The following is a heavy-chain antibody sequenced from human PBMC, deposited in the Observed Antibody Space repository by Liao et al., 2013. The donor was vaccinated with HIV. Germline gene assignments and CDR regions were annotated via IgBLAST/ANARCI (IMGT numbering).Heavy chain of an antibody. CDR3: ARVAESVGVEMATIGTFDY. J-gene: IGHJ4*02. Sequence: QVQLQQWGAGLLKPSETLSLTCAVYGGPFSGYYWSWIRQPPGKGLEWIGEINHGETTNYNPSLKSRVTISVDTSKSQFSLKLSSVTAADTAVYYCARVAESVGVEMATIGTFDYWGQGTLVTVSS. D-gene: IGHD5-24*01. V-gene: IGHV4-34*01. CDR2: INHGETT. CDR1: GGPFSGYY.